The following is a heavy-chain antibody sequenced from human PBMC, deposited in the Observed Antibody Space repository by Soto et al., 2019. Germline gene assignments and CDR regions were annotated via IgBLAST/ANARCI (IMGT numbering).Heavy chain of an antibody. CDR2: IIPIFGTA. V-gene: IGHV1-69*12. D-gene: IGHD2-2*01. J-gene: IGHJ5*02. CDR1: GGTFSSYA. CDR3: ERGVRGVVVPAAISNWFDP. Sequence: QVQLVQSGAAVKKPGSSVKVSCKASGGTFSSYAISWVRQAPGQGLEWMGGIIPIFGTANYAQKFQGRVTITADESTSTACMELSSLRYVDTAVYYWERGVRGVVVPAAISNWFDPWGQGTLVTVSS.